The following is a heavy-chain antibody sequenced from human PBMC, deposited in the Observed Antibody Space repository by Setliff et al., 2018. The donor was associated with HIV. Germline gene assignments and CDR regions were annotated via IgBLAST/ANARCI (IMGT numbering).Heavy chain of an antibody. CDR3: ARESPSSSWFYFDY. J-gene: IGHJ4*02. V-gene: IGHV4-34*01. D-gene: IGHD6-13*01. CDR2: INHRGST. Sequence: SETLSLTCAVYGGSFSDYYWTWIRQSPGKGLEWIGEINHRGSTNYNPSLKSRVTVSVDTSKNQFSLKLGSVTAADTAVYYCARESPSSSWFYFDYWGQGTLVTVSS. CDR1: GGSFSDYY.